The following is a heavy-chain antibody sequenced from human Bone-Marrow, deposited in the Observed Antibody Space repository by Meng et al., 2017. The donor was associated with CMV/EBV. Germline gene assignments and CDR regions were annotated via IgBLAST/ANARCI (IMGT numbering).Heavy chain of an antibody. J-gene: IGHJ5*02. CDR3: ARGRYCSSTSCHFPFDP. D-gene: IGHD2-2*01. Sequence: ASVKVSCKASGDTFTGYYIHWVRQAPGQGLEWMGWINPNSGGTNYAQKFQGRVTMTRDTSISTAYMELSRLRSDDTAVYYCARGRYCSSTSCHFPFDPWGQGTRVTVSS. CDR1: GDTFTGYY. V-gene: IGHV1-2*02. CDR2: INPNSGGT.